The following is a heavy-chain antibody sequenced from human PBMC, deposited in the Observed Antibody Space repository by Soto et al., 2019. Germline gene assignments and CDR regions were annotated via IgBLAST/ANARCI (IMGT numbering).Heavy chain of an antibody. D-gene: IGHD3-10*01. J-gene: IGHJ6*03. V-gene: IGHV1-8*01. Sequence: AASVKGACKTSGYTITSYDINWVRQDTGQGLEWMGWMNPNSGNTGYAQKFQGRVTMTRNTSISTAYMELSSLRSEDTAVYYCARASYYGSGSRQAYYMNVWGKGTTVTVS. CDR1: GYTITSYD. CDR3: ARASYYGSGSRQAYYMNV. CDR2: MNPNSGNT.